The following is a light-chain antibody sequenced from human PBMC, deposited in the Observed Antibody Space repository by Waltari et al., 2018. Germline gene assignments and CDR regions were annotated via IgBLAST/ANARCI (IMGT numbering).Light chain of an antibody. Sequence: YQRHPGKAHKVMIYDVSKRPAGVSNRFAGSKFGNTFSLTISGLQAEDEADYYCSSYTSSNTWVFGGGTKLTVL. CDR2: DVS. V-gene: IGLV2-14*04. J-gene: IGLJ3*02. CDR3: SSYTSSNTWV.